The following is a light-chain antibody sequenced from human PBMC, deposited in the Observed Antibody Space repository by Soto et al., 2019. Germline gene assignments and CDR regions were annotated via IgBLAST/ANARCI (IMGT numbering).Light chain of an antibody. CDR1: QGIGTN. Sequence: EIVMTQSPGTLSVSPGERATLSCRASQGIGTNLAWYQQRPGQAPRLLIYAASSRATDIPARFTGRGSGTEFTLTISSLQSEDFAVYFCQQYNSYSFGQGTKVEIK. V-gene: IGKV3-15*01. CDR3: QQYNSYS. CDR2: AAS. J-gene: IGKJ1*01.